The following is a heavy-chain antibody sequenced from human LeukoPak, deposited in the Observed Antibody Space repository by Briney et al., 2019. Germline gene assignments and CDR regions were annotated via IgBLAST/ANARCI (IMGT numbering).Heavy chain of an antibody. V-gene: IGHV3-23*01. D-gene: IGHD3-10*01. CDR1: GFSFSSYA. CDR3: AKSGGLSGSGRLAMDV. J-gene: IGHJ6*02. Sequence: GGSLRLSCAASGFSFSSYAMNWVRQAPGKGLEWVSVICGSSSSTYYVDSVKGRFTSSRDNSNNTLYVQMNSLRVEDTAVYYCAKSGGLSGSGRLAMDVWGQGTTVTVSS. CDR2: ICGSSSST.